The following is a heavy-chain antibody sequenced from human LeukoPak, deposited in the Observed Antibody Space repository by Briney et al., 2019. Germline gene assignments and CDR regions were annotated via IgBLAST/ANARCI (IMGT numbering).Heavy chain of an antibody. CDR1: GDSVYSNSAA. Sequence: SQTLSLTCALSGDSVYSNSAAWNWIRQSPSRGFEWLGRTYYRPKWYNDYALSVKSRITLNPDTSKNQFSLQLNSVTPEDTAVYYCTRASSSWYQGWFDPWGQGTLVTVSS. CDR2: TYYRPKWYN. D-gene: IGHD6-13*01. V-gene: IGHV6-1*01. CDR3: TRASSSWYQGWFDP. J-gene: IGHJ5*02.